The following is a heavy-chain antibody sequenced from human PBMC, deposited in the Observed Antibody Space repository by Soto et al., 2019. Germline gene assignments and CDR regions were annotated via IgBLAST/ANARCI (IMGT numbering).Heavy chain of an antibody. J-gene: IGHJ4*02. CDR3: ARDSWDSLRFDY. D-gene: IGHD2-15*01. CDR1: GFTFSSYS. V-gene: IGHV3-21*01. CDR2: ISSSSSYI. Sequence: GGSLRLSCAASGFTFSSYSMNWVRQAPGKGLEWVASISSSSSYIYYADSVKGRFTISRDNAKNALYLQMNRLRAEDTAVYYCARDSWDSLRFDYWGQGTLVTVAS.